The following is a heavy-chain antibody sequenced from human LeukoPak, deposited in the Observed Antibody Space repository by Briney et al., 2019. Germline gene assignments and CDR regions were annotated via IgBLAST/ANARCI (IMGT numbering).Heavy chain of an antibody. J-gene: IGHJ4*02. CDR2: IYYSGSI. Sequence: SETLSLTCTVSGGSLSSYYWSWIRQPPGKGLEWIGYIYYSGSINYNPSLKSRVTISVDTSKNQFSLKLSSVTAADTAVYYCARGDYSNWGSFDYWGQGTQVTVSS. CDR1: GGSLSSYY. CDR3: ARGDYSNWGSFDY. D-gene: IGHD4-11*01. V-gene: IGHV4-59*01.